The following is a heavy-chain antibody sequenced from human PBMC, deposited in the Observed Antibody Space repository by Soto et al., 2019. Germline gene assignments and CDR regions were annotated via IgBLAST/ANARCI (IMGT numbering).Heavy chain of an antibody. D-gene: IGHD2-2*01. V-gene: IGHV3-21*01. CDR3: ARYCSSTSCYLSYGMDV. CDR2: ISSSSSYI. Sequence: PGGSLRLSCAASGFTFSSYSMNWVRQAPGKGLEWVSSISSSSSYIYYADSVKGRFTISRDNAKNSLYLQMNSLRAEDTAVYYCARYCSSTSCYLSYGMDVWGQGTTVTVSS. J-gene: IGHJ6*02. CDR1: GFTFSSYS.